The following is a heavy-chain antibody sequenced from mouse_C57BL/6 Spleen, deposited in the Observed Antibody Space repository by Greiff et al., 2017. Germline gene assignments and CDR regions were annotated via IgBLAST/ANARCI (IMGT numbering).Heavy chain of an antibody. J-gene: IGHJ3*01. D-gene: IGHD2-1*01. Sequence: VKLVESGAELVKPGASVKISCKASGYAFSSYWMNWVKQRPGKGLEWIGQIYPGDGDTNYNGKFKGKATLTADKSSSTAYMQLSSLTSEDSAVYFCASYYGNYVWFAYWGQGTLVTVSA. CDR2: IYPGDGDT. V-gene: IGHV1-80*01. CDR3: ASYYGNYVWFAY. CDR1: GYAFSSYW.